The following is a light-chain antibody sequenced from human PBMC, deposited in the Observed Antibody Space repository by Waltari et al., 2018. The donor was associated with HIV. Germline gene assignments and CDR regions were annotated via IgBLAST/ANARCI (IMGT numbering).Light chain of an antibody. CDR2: DNN. CDR3: ATWDTSLSAVV. CDR1: SSNIGNNY. V-gene: IGLV1-51*01. Sequence: QSVLTQPPSVSAAPGQKVTLSCSGSSSNIGNNYVSWYQQLPGIAPKLLIYDNNKRPSGIPDRFSGSKSGTSATLGITGLQTGDEADYYCATWDTSLSAVVFGGGTKLTVL. J-gene: IGLJ2*01.